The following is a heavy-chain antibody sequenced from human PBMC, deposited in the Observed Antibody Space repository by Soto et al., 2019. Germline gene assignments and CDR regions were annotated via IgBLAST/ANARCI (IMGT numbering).Heavy chain of an antibody. V-gene: IGHV1-69*13. CDR3: ASAVDTAMVTYGAFDI. J-gene: IGHJ3*02. Sequence: GPSVKVSCKAPGCTLSSKPPSGVRKALGQGLEWMGGIIPIFGSANYAQKFQGRVTITADESTSTAYMELSSLRSEDTAVYYCASAVDTAMVTYGAFDIWGQGTMVTVSS. D-gene: IGHD5-18*01. CDR2: IIPIFGSA. CDR1: GCTLSSKP.